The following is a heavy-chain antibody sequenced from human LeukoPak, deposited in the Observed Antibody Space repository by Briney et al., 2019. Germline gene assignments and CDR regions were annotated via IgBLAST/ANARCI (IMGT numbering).Heavy chain of an antibody. J-gene: IGHJ4*02. CDR1: GGSINNYY. CDR3: ARHFRPDSSGWYGLDY. D-gene: IGHD6-19*01. CDR2: IFYSGST. V-gene: IGHV4-59*08. Sequence: SETLSLTCTVSGGSINNYYWSWLRQPPGEGLEWFGYIFYSGSTNYTLSLKSRVTMSVDTSKNQFSLKLSSVTAADTAVYYCARHFRPDSSGWYGLDYWGQGTLVTVSS.